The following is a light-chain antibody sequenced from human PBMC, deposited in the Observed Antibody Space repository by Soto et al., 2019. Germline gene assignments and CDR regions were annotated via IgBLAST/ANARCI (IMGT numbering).Light chain of an antibody. CDR3: LQDYNYPWT. CDR2: AAS. V-gene: IGKV1-6*01. Sequence: AIQMTQSPSSLSASVGDRVTITCRASQGIRNDLGWYQQKPGKAPKLLIYAASSLQSGVPARFSGSGSGTDFTLTISSLLPEDFATYYCLQDYNYPWTFGQGTKVEIK. J-gene: IGKJ1*01. CDR1: QGIRND.